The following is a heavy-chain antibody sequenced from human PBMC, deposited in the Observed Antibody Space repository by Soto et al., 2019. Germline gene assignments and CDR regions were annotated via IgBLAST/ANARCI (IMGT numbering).Heavy chain of an antibody. CDR2: IDPSDSYT. D-gene: IGHD6-19*01. J-gene: IGHJ6*02. V-gene: IGHV5-10-1*01. CDR3: VRQGIPVAAAPRRYYGLDV. Sequence: GESLKIYCKGSGYSLSTFWITWVRQMPGKGLEWMGRIDPSDSYTNYSPSFQGPVTISVDKSISTAYLQWSSLKASDTAMYFCVRQGIPVAAAPRRYYGLDVWGQGTTVTVSS. CDR1: GYSLSTFW.